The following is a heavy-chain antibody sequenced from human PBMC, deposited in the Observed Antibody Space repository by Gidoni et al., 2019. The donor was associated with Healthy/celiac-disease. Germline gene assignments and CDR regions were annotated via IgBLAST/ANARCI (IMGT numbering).Heavy chain of an antibody. J-gene: IGHJ4*02. CDR3: AKDSGDGYKDY. CDR2: ISWNSGSI. CDR1: GFTFHDYA. D-gene: IGHD5-12*01. V-gene: IGHV3-9*01. Sequence: EVQLLESGGGLVQPGRSLRLSCAASGFTFHDYAMHWVRQAPGKGLEWGSGISWNSGSIGYADSVKGRFTISRDNAKNSLYLQMNSLRAEDTALYYCAKDSGDGYKDYWGQGTLVTVSS.